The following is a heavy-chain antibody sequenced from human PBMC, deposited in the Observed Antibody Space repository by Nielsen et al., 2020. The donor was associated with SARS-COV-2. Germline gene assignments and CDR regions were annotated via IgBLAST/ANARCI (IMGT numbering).Heavy chain of an antibody. CDR3: ARLGQYQQRNGDY. J-gene: IGHJ4*02. Sequence: ASVKVSCKASGYTFTGYYMHWVRQAPGQGLEWMGRINPNSGGTNYAQKFQGRVTMTRDTSISTAYMELSRLRSDDTAVYYCARLGQYQQRNGDYWGQGTLVTVSS. D-gene: IGHD2-2*01. CDR1: GYTFTGYY. V-gene: IGHV1-2*06. CDR2: INPNSGGT.